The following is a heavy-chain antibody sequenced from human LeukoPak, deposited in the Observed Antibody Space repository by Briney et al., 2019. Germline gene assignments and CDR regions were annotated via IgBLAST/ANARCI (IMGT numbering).Heavy chain of an antibody. CDR3: ARDEVLEWSPAFDI. V-gene: IGHV3-48*02. J-gene: IGHJ3*02. CDR1: GFTFSSYS. Sequence: GGSLRLSCAASGFTFSSYSMNWVRQAPGKGLEWVSYISSSSSTIYYADSVKGRFTISRDNATNSLYLQMNSLRDEDTAVYYCARDEVLEWSPAFDIWGQGTMVTVSS. D-gene: IGHD3-3*01. CDR2: ISSSSSTI.